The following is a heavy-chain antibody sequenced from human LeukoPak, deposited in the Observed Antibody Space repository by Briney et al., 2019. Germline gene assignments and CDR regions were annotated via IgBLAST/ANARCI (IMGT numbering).Heavy chain of an antibody. CDR3: ASVRYFDWLIDY. D-gene: IGHD3-9*01. V-gene: IGHV4-31*03. CDR1: GGSISSGGYY. CDR2: IYYSGST. Sequence: PSETLSLNCTVSGGSISSGGYYWSWIRQHPGKGLEWIGYIYYSGSTYYNPSLKSRVTISVDTSKNQFSLKLSSVAAADTAVYYCASVRYFDWLIDYWGQGTLVTVSS. J-gene: IGHJ4*02.